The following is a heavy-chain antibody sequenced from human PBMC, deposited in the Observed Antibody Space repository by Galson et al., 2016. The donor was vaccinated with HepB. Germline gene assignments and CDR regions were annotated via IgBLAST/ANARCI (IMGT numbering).Heavy chain of an antibody. Sequence: SLRLSCAASGFTFSSHWIHWVRQGPGKGLVWVSRINGDGSITTYADSVKGRFTISRDNAKNTLYLQMNSLRAADTAVHYFVRGTVDKPGLDVWGQGTTVTVSS. CDR1: GFTFSSHW. J-gene: IGHJ6*02. D-gene: IGHD1-1*01. CDR3: VRGTVDKPGLDV. V-gene: IGHV3-74*01. CDR2: INGDGSIT.